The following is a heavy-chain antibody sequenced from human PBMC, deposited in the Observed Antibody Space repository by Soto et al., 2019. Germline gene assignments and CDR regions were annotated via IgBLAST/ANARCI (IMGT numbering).Heavy chain of an antibody. Sequence: QVQLVESGGGVVQPGRSLRLSCAASGFTFTTYAMHWVRQAPGKGLEWVTLISYDGSNKFYADSVKGRFTISRDNSENALYLQMNSLRAEDTAVYYCANLGSAGCYYGGGYLDSWGQGSLVTVS. J-gene: IGHJ4*02. V-gene: IGHV3-30*18. CDR2: ISYDGSNK. CDR1: GFTFTTYA. CDR3: ANLGSAGCYYGGGYLDS. D-gene: IGHD1-26*01.